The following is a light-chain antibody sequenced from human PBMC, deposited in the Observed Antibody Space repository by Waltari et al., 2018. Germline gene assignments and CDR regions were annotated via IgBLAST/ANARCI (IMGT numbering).Light chain of an antibody. CDR3: QSYDSSLSGVL. CDR2: GNT. CDR1: SSNIGAGYG. J-gene: IGLJ3*02. Sequence: QSILTQPPSVSGAPGQRVTIPCTGTSSNIGAGYGVPWYQQLPGIAPKLLIYGNTNRPSGVPDRFSGSKSGTSASLAITGLQAEDEADYYCQSYDSSLSGVLFGGGTKLTVL. V-gene: IGLV1-40*01.